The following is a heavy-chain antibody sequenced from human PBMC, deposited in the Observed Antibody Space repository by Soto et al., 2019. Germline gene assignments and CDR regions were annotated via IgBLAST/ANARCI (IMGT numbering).Heavy chain of an antibody. Sequence: QVQLQQWGAGLLKPSETLSLTCAVYGGSLSGYYWNWVRQSPGMGLEWIGEISHSGVTNYSPSLRSRLIISVDTSKNQFSLRLSYVTAADTTVYYCARGRGLGTGTMGLFDRWGQGTLVTVSS. V-gene: IGHV4-34*01. CDR3: ARGRGLGTGTMGLFDR. CDR1: GGSLSGYY. D-gene: IGHD1-1*01. CDR2: ISHSGVT. J-gene: IGHJ4*02.